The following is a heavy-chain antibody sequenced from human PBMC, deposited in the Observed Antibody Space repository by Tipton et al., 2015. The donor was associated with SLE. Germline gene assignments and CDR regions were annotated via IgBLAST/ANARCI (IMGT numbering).Heavy chain of an antibody. V-gene: IGHV4-39*02. CDR2: IHYSGTT. CDR1: SGFIFSSYE. CDR3: ARDWVVGATLDRFDH. D-gene: IGHD1-26*01. J-gene: IGHJ5*02. Sequence: QLVQSGGGAVQPGRSLRLSCVASGFIFSSYEMNWVRRSPGKGLEWIGSIHYSGTTYYNPSLNSRFTISVDTSKNQFSLKVTSVTATDTAVYYCARDWVVGATLDRFDHWGQGTLVTVSS.